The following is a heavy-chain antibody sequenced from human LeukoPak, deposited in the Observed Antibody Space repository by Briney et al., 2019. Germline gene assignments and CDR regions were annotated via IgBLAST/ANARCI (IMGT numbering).Heavy chain of an antibody. CDR1: GYRFTSYW. CDR3: AIGGDSTTSCYRCFNY. V-gene: IGHV5-51*01. CDR2: IYPDDSDT. Sequence: GASLQISCKGSGYRFTSYWIGWVRQLPGKGLEWMGIIYPDDSDTRYSPFFQGQVTISADKSISTAYLQWSSLKASDTAMYYCAIGGDSTTSCYRCFNYWGQGTLVTVSS. D-gene: IGHD2-2*02. J-gene: IGHJ4*02.